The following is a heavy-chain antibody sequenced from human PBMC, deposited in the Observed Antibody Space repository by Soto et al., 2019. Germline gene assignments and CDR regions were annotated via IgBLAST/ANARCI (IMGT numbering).Heavy chain of an antibody. CDR3: ATDKWAGSFPNWYFDL. Sequence: QVQLVQSGAEVKKPGSSVKVSCKASGGTFSSYAISWVRQAPGQGLEWMGGIIPIFGTANYAQKFQGRVTITADESTSTAYMELSSLRSEDTAVYYCATDKWAGSFPNWYFDLWGRGTLVTVSS. D-gene: IGHD6-19*01. V-gene: IGHV1-69*12. CDR1: GGTFSSYA. J-gene: IGHJ2*01. CDR2: IIPIFGTA.